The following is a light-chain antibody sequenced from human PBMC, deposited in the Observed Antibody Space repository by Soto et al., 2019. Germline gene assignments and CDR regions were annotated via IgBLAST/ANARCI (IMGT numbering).Light chain of an antibody. CDR3: QQYNNWYT. V-gene: IGKV3-15*01. CDR1: QSVSSN. Sequence: EIVMTQSPATLSVSPGERATLSCRASQSVSSNLAWYQQKPGQTPRLLIYGASTRATGIPGRFSDSGSGTEFTLTISSLQSEDFAVYYCQQYNNWYTFGQGTKLEIK. J-gene: IGKJ2*01. CDR2: GAS.